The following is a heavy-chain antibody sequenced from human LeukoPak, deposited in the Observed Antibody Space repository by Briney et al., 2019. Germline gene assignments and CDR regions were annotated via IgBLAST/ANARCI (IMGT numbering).Heavy chain of an antibody. J-gene: IGHJ4*02. V-gene: IGHV3-21*01. CDR2: ISSSSSYI. D-gene: IGHD6-19*01. CDR3: ARGTLGQWLVFDY. Sequence: GGSLRLSCAASGFTFSSYSMNWVRQAPGKGLEWVSSISSSSSYIYYADSVKGRFTISRDNAKNSLYLQMNSLRAEDTAVYYCARGTLGQWLVFDYWGQGTLVTVSS. CDR1: GFTFSSYS.